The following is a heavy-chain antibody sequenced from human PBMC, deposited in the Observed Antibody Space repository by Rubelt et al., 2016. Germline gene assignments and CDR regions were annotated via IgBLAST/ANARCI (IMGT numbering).Heavy chain of an antibody. CDR1: GYTFTGYY. J-gene: IGHJ4*02. V-gene: IGHV1-2*02. CDR3: ARGNSGYDYGLDY. Sequence: QVQLVQSGAEVKKPGASVKVSCKASGYTFTGYYMHWVRPAPGQGLEWMGWIYPNSGGTNYEKKFQGRVTMTRDTSVSTAYMELSRLTSDDTAVYYCARGNSGYDYGLDYWGQGTLVTVSS. CDR2: IYPNSGGT. D-gene: IGHD5-12*01.